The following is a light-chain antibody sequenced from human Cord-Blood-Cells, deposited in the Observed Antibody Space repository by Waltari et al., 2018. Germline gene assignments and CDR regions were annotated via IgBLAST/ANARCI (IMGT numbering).Light chain of an antibody. CDR3: SSYTSSSTLVV. CDR2: DVS. J-gene: IGLJ2*01. Sequence: QSALTQPASVSGSPGQSITISCTGTSSAVGGYNYVSWYQQHPGKAPKLMIYDVSHRPSGVSNRFSGSKSGNTASLTISGLQAEDEADYYCSSYTSSSTLVVFGGGTKLTVL. V-gene: IGLV2-14*01. CDR1: SSAVGGYNY.